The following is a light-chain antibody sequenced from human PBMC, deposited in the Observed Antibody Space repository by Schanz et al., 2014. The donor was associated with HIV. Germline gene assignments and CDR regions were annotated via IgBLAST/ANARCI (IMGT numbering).Light chain of an antibody. CDR2: DVS. Sequence: QSALTQPPSASGSPGQSVTISCTGTSSDVGGYNYVSWYQQHPGKAPKLMIYDVSNRPSGVSNRFSGSKSGNTASLTISGLRAEDESDYYCSSYTTSSTQVFGTGTKLTVL. CDR1: SSDVGGYNY. V-gene: IGLV2-14*01. J-gene: IGLJ1*01. CDR3: SSYTTSSTQV.